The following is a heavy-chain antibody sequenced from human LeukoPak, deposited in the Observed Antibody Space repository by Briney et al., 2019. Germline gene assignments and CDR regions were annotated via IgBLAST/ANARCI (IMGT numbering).Heavy chain of an antibody. CDR2: INHSGST. CDR3: ARGSNFWSGYYRGYYYYMDV. Sequence: PSETLSLTCAVYGGSFSGYYWSWLRQPPGKGLEWLGEINHSGSTNYNPSLKSRVTISVDTSKNQFSLKLSSVTAADTAVYYCARGSNFWSGYYRGYYYYMDVWGKGTTVTVSS. CDR1: GGSFSGYY. D-gene: IGHD3-3*01. J-gene: IGHJ6*03. V-gene: IGHV4-34*01.